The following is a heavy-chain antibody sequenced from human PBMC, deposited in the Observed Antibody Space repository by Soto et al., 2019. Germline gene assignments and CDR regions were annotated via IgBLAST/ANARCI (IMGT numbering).Heavy chain of an antibody. CDR1: GFSLSTSGVG. D-gene: IGHD3-16*01. Sequence: QITLKESGPTLVNPTQTLTLTCTFSGFSLSTSGVGVGWIRQPPGKALEWLAVIYWDDDKRYSPSLKSRLTITKDTSKNPVVLKMTNMDPVDTATYYCAHRRAITFGGEYFQHWGQGTLVTVSS. J-gene: IGHJ1*01. CDR2: IYWDDDK. V-gene: IGHV2-5*02. CDR3: AHRRAITFGGEYFQH.